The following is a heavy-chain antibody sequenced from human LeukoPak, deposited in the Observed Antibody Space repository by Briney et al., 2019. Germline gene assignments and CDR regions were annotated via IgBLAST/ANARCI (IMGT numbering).Heavy chain of an antibody. CDR2: IIPIFGTA. V-gene: IGHV1-69*05. J-gene: IGHJ6*03. CDR1: GGTFSCYA. CDR3: ARDLDYYYYMDV. Sequence: ASVKVSCKASGGTFSCYAISWVRQAPGQGLEWMGRIIPIFGTANYAQKFQGRVTITTDESTSTAYMELSSLRSEDTAVYYCARDLDYYYYMDVWGKGTTVTVSS.